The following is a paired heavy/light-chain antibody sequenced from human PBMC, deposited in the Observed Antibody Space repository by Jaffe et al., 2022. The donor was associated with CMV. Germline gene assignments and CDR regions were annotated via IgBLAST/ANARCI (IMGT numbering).Heavy chain of an antibody. J-gene: IGHJ3*02. V-gene: IGHV3-49*04. CDR3: TRARDYYDSSGYYLDGFDI. Sequence: EVQLVESGGGLVQPGRSLRLSCTASGFTFGDYYAMNWVRQAPGKGLEWVGFSRSKVYGGTTEYAASVKGRFTISRDDSKSIAYLQMNSLKTEDTAVYYCTRARDYYDSSGYYLDGFDIWGQGTMVTVSS. CDR1: GFTFGDYYA. D-gene: IGHD3-22*01. CDR2: SRSKVYGGTT.
Light chain of an antibody. Sequence: DIQMTQSPSSLSASVGDRVTITCRASQSISNYLNWYQQKPGKAPELLIYAASSLQSGVPSRFSGSGSVTDFTLTVSNLQPEDFATYYCQQTYSSRPITFGQGTRVEIK. CDR1: QSISNY. J-gene: IGKJ5*01. CDR2: AAS. V-gene: IGKV1-39*01. CDR3: QQTYSSRPIT.